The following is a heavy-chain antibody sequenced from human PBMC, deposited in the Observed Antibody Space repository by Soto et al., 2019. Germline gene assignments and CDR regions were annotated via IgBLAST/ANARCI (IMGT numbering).Heavy chain of an antibody. J-gene: IGHJ5*02. CDR3: ARGYCTTTICDPWFDP. CDR1: GYTFSNYW. Sequence: PGESLKISCQSSGYTFSNYWIAWVRQMPGKGLEWMGIIYPGDSDTRYSPSFQGQVTISADKSITTAYLQWSSLKASDTAMYYCARGYCTTTICDPWFDPWGQGTLVTVSS. D-gene: IGHD2-2*01. CDR2: IYPGDSDT. V-gene: IGHV5-51*01.